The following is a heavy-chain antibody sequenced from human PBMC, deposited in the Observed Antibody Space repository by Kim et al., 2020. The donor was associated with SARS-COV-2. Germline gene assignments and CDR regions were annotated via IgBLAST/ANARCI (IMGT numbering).Heavy chain of an antibody. CDR3: ARHPTGGSALFGFFDY. J-gene: IGHJ4*02. CDR2: IYYTGST. CDR1: GDSISSGGYY. D-gene: IGHD3-3*01. V-gene: IGHV4-31*03. Sequence: SETLSLTCSVSGDSISSGGYYWTWIRQHPGKGLEWIGYIYYTGSTYYNPSLKSRVTISVDTTENQFSLKLSSVTAAATAVYYCARHPTGGSALFGFFDYWGQGTLVTVSS.